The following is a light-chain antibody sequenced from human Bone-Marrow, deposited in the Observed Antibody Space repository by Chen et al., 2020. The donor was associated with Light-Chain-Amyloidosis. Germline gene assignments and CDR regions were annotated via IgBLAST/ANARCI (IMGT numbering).Light chain of an antibody. V-gene: IGLV2-14*03. Sequence: QSALTQPASVSVSPGQSITISCTGTSSDVGAYNYVSWYQQHPGKAPRLIIYDVTYRPSGVSPRYSGSKSANTASLTISGLQAEEEADYYCSSYTDTSTVVFGGGTKLTVL. J-gene: IGLJ3*02. CDR2: DVT. CDR3: SSYTDTSTVV. CDR1: SSDVGAYNY.